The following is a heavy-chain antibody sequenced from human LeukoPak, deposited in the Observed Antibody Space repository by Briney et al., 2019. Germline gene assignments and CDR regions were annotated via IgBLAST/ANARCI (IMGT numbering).Heavy chain of an antibody. J-gene: IGHJ6*03. CDR1: GFAFSSYW. D-gene: IGHD2-2*01. V-gene: IGHV3-7*01. Sequence: GGSLRLSCVASGFAFSSYWMNWVRQAPGKGLEWVANIKQDGSEKYYVDSVKGRFTISRDNAKNSLYLQMNSLRAEDTAVYYCARDREGYQLPQMHHYYYMDVWGKGTTVTISS. CDR2: IKQDGSEK. CDR3: ARDREGYQLPQMHHYYYMDV.